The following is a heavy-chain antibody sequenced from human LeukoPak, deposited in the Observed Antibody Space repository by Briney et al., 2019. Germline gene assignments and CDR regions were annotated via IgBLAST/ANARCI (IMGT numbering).Heavy chain of an antibody. CDR3: AKAIQTNYFDY. CDR1: GFTFSSYA. D-gene: IGHD5-18*01. Sequence: GGSVRLSCAASGFTFSSYAMNWVRQAPGKGLEWVSAISGSGGTTYYPDSVKGRFTISRDNSKNTLYLQMNSLRAEDTAVYYCAKAIQTNYFDYWGQGTLVTVSS. V-gene: IGHV3-23*01. J-gene: IGHJ4*02. CDR2: ISGSGGTT.